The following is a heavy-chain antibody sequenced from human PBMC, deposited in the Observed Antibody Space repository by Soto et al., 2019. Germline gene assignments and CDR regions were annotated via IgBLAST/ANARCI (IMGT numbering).Heavy chain of an antibody. D-gene: IGHD3-10*01. CDR2: IYYSGST. CDR3: ARASLRGSGSYYIGWFDP. J-gene: IGHJ5*02. CDR1: GGSISSGGYY. Sequence: QVQLQESGPGLVKPSQTLSLTCTVSGGSISSGGYYWSWIRQHPGKGLEWIGYIYYSGSTYYNPSLKSRVTISVDTSKNQCSLKLSSVTAADTAVYYCARASLRGSGSYYIGWFDPWGQGTLVTVSS. V-gene: IGHV4-31*03.